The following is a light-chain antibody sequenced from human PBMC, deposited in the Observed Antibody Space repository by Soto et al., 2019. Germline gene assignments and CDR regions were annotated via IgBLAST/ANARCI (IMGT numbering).Light chain of an antibody. J-gene: IGKJ2*01. CDR3: QQSYSALMYT. Sequence: IQMTQSPTSLSASVGDRVTITCRASQTIGNFLNWYQQKPGKAPKLLIYAASTLESGVPSRFSASGSGTDFTLTINTLQPEDFATYYCQQSYSALMYTFGQGTKVDIK. V-gene: IGKV1-39*01. CDR1: QTIGNF. CDR2: AAS.